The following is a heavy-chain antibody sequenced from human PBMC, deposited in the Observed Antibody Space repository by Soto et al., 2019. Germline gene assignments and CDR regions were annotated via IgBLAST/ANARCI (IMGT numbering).Heavy chain of an antibody. CDR1: GFSFSSYT. V-gene: IGHV3-30-3*01. CDR2: ISFDVNKI. D-gene: IGHD2-15*01. Sequence: QVQLVESGGGVVQSGRSLRLSCAASGFSFSSYTMHWVRQAPGKGLEWVAFISFDVNKINYADSVKGRFTISTDNSKKVLYLDINALRSDESASYFCARDMGYGSNPFDPWGHGTLVIVSS. CDR3: ARDMGYGSNPFDP. J-gene: IGHJ5*02.